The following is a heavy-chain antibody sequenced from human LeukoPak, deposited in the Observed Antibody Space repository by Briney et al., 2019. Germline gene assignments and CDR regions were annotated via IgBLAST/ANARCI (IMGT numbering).Heavy chain of an antibody. D-gene: IGHD6-19*01. J-gene: IGHJ4*02. Sequence: SETLSLTCAGSGGAFTGYYWSWIRQSPGKGLEWIGEINHSGATNHNPSLKSRVTIAVDTSKHQFSLRLTSVSAADAGVYYCATPTRGGIAVTGTFGHWGQGTQVTVSS. CDR2: INHSGAT. V-gene: IGHV4-34*01. CDR1: GGAFTGYY. CDR3: ATPTRGGIAVTGTFGH.